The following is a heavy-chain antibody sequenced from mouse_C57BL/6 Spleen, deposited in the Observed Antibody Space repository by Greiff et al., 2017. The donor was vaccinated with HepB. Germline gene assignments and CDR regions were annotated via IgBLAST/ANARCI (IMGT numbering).Heavy chain of an antibody. CDR2: ISDGGSYT. J-gene: IGHJ3*01. Sequence: EVMLVESGGGLVKPGGSLKLSCAASGFTFSSYAMSWVRQTPEKRLEWVATISDGGSYTYYPDNVKGRFTISRDNAKKNLYLQMSHLKSEDTAMYYCARDGDGYPAWFAYWGQGTLVTVSA. V-gene: IGHV5-4*01. D-gene: IGHD2-3*01. CDR1: GFTFSSYA. CDR3: ARDGDGYPAWFAY.